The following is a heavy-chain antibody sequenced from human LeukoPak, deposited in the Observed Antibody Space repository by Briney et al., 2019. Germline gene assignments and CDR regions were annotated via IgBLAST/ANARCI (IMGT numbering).Heavy chain of an antibody. V-gene: IGHV4-30-2*01. CDR3: ARGRWSGYSPYYFDY. D-gene: IGHD3-3*01. Sequence: SQTLSLTCTVSGGSISSGGYYWSWIRQPPGKGLEWIGYIYHSGSTYYNPSLKSRVTISVDRSKNQFSLKLSSVTAADTAVYYCARGRWSGYSPYYFDYWGQGTLVTVSS. J-gene: IGHJ4*02. CDR1: GGSISSGGYY. CDR2: IYHSGST.